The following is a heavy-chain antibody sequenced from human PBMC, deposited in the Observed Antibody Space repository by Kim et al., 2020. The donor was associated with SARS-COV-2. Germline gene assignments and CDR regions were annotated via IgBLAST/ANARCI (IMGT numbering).Heavy chain of an antibody. CDR1: GGSIIGHY. Sequence: SETLSLTCTVSGGSIIGHYWSWIRQPAGKGLEWIGRIYTSGSTNYNPSLKSRVTMSIDTSNKQYSLKLNSVTAADTDADYCSRGSADSWGQGTLVTAS. D-gene: IGHD2-15*01. J-gene: IGHJ4*02. CDR2: IYTSGST. CDR3: SRGSADS. V-gene: IGHV4-4*07.